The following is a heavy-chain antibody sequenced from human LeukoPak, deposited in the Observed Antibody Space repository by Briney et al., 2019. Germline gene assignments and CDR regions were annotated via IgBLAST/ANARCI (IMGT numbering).Heavy chain of an antibody. CDR2: IYYSGST. J-gene: IGHJ4*02. D-gene: IGHD2-15*01. V-gene: IGHV4-31*03. Sequence: SETLSLTCTVSGGSISSGGYYWSWIRQPPGKGLEWIGYIYYSGSTYYSPSLKSRVTISVDTSKNQFSLKLSSVTAADTAVYYCARANCGGGSCYSDYWGQGTLVTVSS. CDR3: ARANCGGGSCYSDY. CDR1: GGSISSGGYY.